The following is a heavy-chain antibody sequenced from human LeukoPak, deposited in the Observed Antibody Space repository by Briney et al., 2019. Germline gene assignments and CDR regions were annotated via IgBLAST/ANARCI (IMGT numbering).Heavy chain of an antibody. J-gene: IGHJ4*02. CDR1: GFTFSSYS. D-gene: IGHD4-17*01. CDR3: AKDLATVRGRGVGY. Sequence: PGGSLRLSCAASGFTFSSYSMNWVRQAPGKGLEWVSSISSSSSYIYYADSVKGRFTISRDNAKNSLYLQMNSLRAEDTAVYYCAKDLATVRGRGVGYWGQGTLVTVSP. V-gene: IGHV3-21*01. CDR2: ISSSSSYI.